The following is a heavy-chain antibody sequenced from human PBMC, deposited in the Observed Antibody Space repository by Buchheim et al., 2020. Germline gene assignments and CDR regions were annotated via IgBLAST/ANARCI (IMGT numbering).Heavy chain of an antibody. CDR2: INPSVGST. Sequence: QVQLVQSGAEVKKPGASVKVSCKASGYTFTSYYMHWVRQAPGQGLEWMGIINPSVGSTSYAQKFQGRVTMTRDTSTSTVYMGLSSLRSEETAEYYCAGPGAYELWSGCPYYYCGMDVWGQGTT. V-gene: IGHV1-46*01. CDR1: GYTFTSYY. J-gene: IGHJ6*02. D-gene: IGHD3-3*01. CDR3: AGPGAYELWSGCPYYYCGMDV.